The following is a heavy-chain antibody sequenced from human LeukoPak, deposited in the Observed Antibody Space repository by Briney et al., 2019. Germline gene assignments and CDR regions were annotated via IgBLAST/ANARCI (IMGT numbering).Heavy chain of an antibody. V-gene: IGHV3-7*01. Sequence: GSLRLSCVASGFAFSSYWMNWVRQAPGKGLEWVANIKQDGSEKYYVDSVKGRFTISRDNAKNSLYLQMNSLRAEDTAVYYCAKDYRVGYCSSTSCSDWEKYYYYYYMDVWGKGTTVTVSS. CDR2: IKQDGSEK. CDR1: GFAFSSYW. CDR3: AKDYRVGYCSSTSCSDWEKYYYYYYMDV. J-gene: IGHJ6*03. D-gene: IGHD2-2*01.